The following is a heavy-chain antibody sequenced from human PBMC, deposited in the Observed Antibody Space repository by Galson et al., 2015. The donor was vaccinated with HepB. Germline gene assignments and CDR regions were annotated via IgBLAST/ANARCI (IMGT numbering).Heavy chain of an antibody. D-gene: IGHD2-8*01. CDR1: GFTFSDYY. Sequence: SLRLSCAASGFTFSDYYMTWIRQAPGKGLEWVSYISGDSSHTNYAQSVQGRFTISRDNAKNSLHLEATSLRPEDTAVYYCARGNNGVRFGLDYWGRGTLVTVSS. CDR3: ARGNNGVRFGLDY. J-gene: IGHJ4*02. V-gene: IGHV3-11*06. CDR2: ISGDSSHT.